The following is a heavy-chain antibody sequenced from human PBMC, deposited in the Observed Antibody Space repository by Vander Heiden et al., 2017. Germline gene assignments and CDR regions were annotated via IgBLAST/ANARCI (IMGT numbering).Heavy chain of an antibody. V-gene: IGHV3-23*01. CDR2: ISGSGGST. CDR3: AKDSCTNGVCYTLPVDY. J-gene: IGHJ4*02. D-gene: IGHD2-8*01. CDR1: GFTFSSYA. Sequence: YGAASGFTFSSYAMSWVRQAPGKGLAWVSAISGSGGSTYYADSVKGRFTISRDNSKNTLYLQMNSLRAEDTAVYYCAKDSCTNGVCYTLPVDYWGQGTLVTVSS.